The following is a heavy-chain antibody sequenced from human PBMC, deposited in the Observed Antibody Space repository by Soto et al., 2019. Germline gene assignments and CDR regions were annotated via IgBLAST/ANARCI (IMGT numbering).Heavy chain of an antibody. J-gene: IGHJ4*02. CDR3: AKDRDDSNYVDY. V-gene: IGHV3-30*18. CDR1: GFTFSSYG. CDR2: ISYDGSNK. D-gene: IGHD4-4*01. Sequence: GGSLRLSCAASGFTFSSYGMHWVRQAPGKGLEWVAVISYDGSNKYYADSVKGRFTISRDNSKNTLYLQMNSLRAEDTAVYYCAKDRDDSNYVDYWGQGTLVTVSS.